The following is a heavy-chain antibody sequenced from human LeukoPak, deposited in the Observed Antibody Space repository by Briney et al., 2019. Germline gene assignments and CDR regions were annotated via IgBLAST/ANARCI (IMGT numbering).Heavy chain of an antibody. CDR2: ISYDGSNK. J-gene: IGHJ6*02. D-gene: IGHD3-3*01. Sequence: PGRSLRLSCAASGFTFSSYGMHWVRQAPGKGLEWVAVISYDGSNKYYADSVKGRFTISRDNSKNTLYLQMNSLRAEDTAVYYCAKGYYDFWSGYSLNYYYGMDVWGQGTTVTVSS. V-gene: IGHV3-30*18. CDR1: GFTFSSYG. CDR3: AKGYYDFWSGYSLNYYYGMDV.